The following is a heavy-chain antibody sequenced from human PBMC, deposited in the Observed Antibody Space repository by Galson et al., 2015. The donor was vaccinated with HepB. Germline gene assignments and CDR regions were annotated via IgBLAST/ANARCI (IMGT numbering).Heavy chain of an antibody. CDR1: GFTFSSYS. CDR2: ISSSSSYI. J-gene: IGHJ4*02. Sequence: SLRLSCAASGFTFSSYSMNWVRQAPGKGLEWVSSISSSSSYIYYADSVKGRFTISRDNAKNSLYLQMNSLRAEDTAVYYCARDLSYGDYALDYWGQGTLVTVSS. CDR3: ARDLSYGDYALDY. D-gene: IGHD4-17*01. V-gene: IGHV3-21*01.